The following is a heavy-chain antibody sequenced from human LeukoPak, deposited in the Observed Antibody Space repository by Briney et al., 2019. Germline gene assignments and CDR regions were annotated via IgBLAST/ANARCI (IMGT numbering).Heavy chain of an antibody. CDR1: GFTFSSYS. V-gene: IGHV3-21*01. Sequence: GGSLRLSCAASGFTFSSYSMNWVRQAPGRGLEWVSSISSSSSYIYYADSVKGRFTISRDNAKNSLYLQMNSLRAEDTAVYYCAATKGDILTGYYDYWGQGTLVTVSS. J-gene: IGHJ4*02. CDR3: AATKGDILTGYYDY. CDR2: ISSSSSYI. D-gene: IGHD3-9*01.